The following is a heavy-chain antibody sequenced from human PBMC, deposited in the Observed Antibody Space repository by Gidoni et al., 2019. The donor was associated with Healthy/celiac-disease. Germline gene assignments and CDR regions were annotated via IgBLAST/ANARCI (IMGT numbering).Heavy chain of an antibody. Sequence: QVQLQESGPGLVKPSQTLSLTCTVSGVSISSGDYYWSWVRQPPGKGLEWIGYIYYSGSTYYNPSLKSRVTISADTSKNHFSLRLSSVTAADTAVYYCARGNYYGSENRVDPWGQGTLVTVSS. CDR2: IYYSGST. D-gene: IGHD3-10*01. CDR3: ARGNYYGSENRVDP. V-gene: IGHV4-30-4*01. J-gene: IGHJ5*02. CDR1: GVSISSGDYY.